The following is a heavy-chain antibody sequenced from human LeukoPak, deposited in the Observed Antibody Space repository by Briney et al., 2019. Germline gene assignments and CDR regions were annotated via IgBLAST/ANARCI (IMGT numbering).Heavy chain of an antibody. CDR3: ARGPSGGYAFGY. V-gene: IGHV3-7*04. D-gene: IGHD3-22*01. CDR1: GFTFSSYW. Sequence: PGGSLRLSCAASGFTFSSYWMSWVRQAPGKGLEWVANIKQDGSEKYYVDSVKGRFTISRDNAKNSLYLQMSSLRAEDTALYYCARGPSGGYAFGYWGQGTLVTVSA. J-gene: IGHJ4*02. CDR2: IKQDGSEK.